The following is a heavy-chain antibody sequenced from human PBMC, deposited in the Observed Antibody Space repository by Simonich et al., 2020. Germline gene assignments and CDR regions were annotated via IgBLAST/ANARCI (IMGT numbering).Heavy chain of an antibody. CDR1: GFTFSSYW. Sequence: EVQLVESGGGLVQPGGSLRLSCAASGFTFSSYWMSWVRQAPGKGLEWVANIKQDGSEKYYVDSVKGRCTISRDNAKNSLYLKMNSLRAEDTAVYYCARDGLGTAYYYYMDVWGKGTTVTVSS. D-gene: IGHD7-27*01. J-gene: IGHJ6*03. V-gene: IGHV3-7*01. CDR2: IKQDGSEK. CDR3: ARDGLGTAYYYYMDV.